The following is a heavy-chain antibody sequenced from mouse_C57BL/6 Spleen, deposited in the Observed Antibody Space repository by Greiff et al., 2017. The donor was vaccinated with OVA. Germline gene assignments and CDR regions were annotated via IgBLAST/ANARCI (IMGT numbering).Heavy chain of an antibody. J-gene: IGHJ1*03. CDR3: ARRNYGVPEWYFDV. CDR2: ISDGGSYT. V-gene: IGHV5-4*03. D-gene: IGHD1-1*01. CDR1: GFTFSSYA. Sequence: EVKLMESGGGLVKPGGSLKLSCAASGFTFSSYAMSWVRQTPEKRLAWVATISDGGSYTYYPDTVKGRFTISRANAKNNLYLQMRHLKSEDTAMYYCARRNYGVPEWYFDVWGTGTTVTVSA.